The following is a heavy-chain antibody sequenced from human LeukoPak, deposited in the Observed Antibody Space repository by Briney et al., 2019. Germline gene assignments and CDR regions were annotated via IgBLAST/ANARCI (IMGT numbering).Heavy chain of an antibody. D-gene: IGHD2-2*01. CDR1: GFTFSSYW. CDR3: ARYGRLTSWAPFDN. Sequence: GGSLRLPCAASGFTFSSYWMSWVRQAPGKGLEWVANIKQGGSEKYYVDSVKGRFTISRDNAKNSLYLQMNSLRDEDTAVYYCARYGRLTSWAPFDNWGQGTLVTVSS. V-gene: IGHV3-7*01. J-gene: IGHJ4*02. CDR2: IKQGGSEK.